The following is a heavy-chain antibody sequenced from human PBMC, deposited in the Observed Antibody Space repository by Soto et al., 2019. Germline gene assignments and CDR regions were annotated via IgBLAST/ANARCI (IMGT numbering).Heavy chain of an antibody. Sequence: PSETLSLTCTVSGGSISSSSYYWGWIRQPPGKGLEWIGSIYYSGSTYYNPSLKSRVTISVDTSKNQFSLKLSSVTAADTAVYYCALSSSPARWDFFDYWGQGTLVTVSS. D-gene: IGHD1-26*01. CDR1: GGSISSSSYY. CDR2: IYYSGST. J-gene: IGHJ4*02. CDR3: ALSSSPARWDFFDY. V-gene: IGHV4-39*01.